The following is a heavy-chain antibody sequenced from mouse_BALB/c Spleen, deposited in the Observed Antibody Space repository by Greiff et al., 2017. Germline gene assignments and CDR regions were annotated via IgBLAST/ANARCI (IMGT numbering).Heavy chain of an antibody. CDR3: ARRIYGNYVRYTMDY. D-gene: IGHD2-1*01. CDR1: GFTFSSFG. J-gene: IGHJ4*01. Sequence: EVKLMESGGGLVQPGGSRKLSCAASGFTFSSFGMHWVRQAPEKGLEWVAYISSGSSTIYYADTVKGRFTISRDNPKNTLFLQMTSLRSEDTAMYYCARRIYGNYVRYTMDYWGQGTSVTVSS. CDR2: ISSGSSTI. V-gene: IGHV5-17*02.